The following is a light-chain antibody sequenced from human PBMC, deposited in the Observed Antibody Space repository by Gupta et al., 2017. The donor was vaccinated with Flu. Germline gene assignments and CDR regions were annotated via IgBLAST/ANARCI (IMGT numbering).Light chain of an antibody. CDR1: KVERKS. CDR2: DDS. CDR3: QVWETRSGNDWV. J-gene: IGLJ3*02. Sequence: KTARSKGEGNKVERKSVHWYQQRPDQAPELLVYDDSDRHAGSPERVSGSNSGNTATLTVSGVEAGEEADYYCQVWETRSGNDWVFGGGTKLTVL. V-gene: IGLV3-21*03.